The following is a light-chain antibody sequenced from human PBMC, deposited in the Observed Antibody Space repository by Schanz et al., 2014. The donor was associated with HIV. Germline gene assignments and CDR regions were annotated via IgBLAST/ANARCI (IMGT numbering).Light chain of an antibody. Sequence: EIVMTQSPATLSVSPGERATLSCRASQSIRNDLAWYQQKPGQAPRLLIYATSTRATGVPARFSGSGSGTEFTLTISSLQSEDFAVYYCQQYGSSPVTFGGGTKVEIK. CDR1: QSIRND. CDR2: ATS. CDR3: QQYGSSPVT. V-gene: IGKV3-15*01. J-gene: IGKJ4*01.